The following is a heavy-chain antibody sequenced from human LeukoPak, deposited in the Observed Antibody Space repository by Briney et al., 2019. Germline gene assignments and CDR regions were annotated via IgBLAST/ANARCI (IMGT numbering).Heavy chain of an antibody. V-gene: IGHV1-69*13. Sequence: SVKVSCKASGGTFIGYAISWVRQAPGQGLEWMGGIIPIFGTANYAQKFQGRVTITADESTSTAYMELSSLRSEDTAVYYCARSPTNGYYYDYWSQGTLVTVSS. CDR1: GGTFIGYA. D-gene: IGHD3-22*01. CDR2: IIPIFGTA. J-gene: IGHJ4*02. CDR3: ARSPTNGYYYDY.